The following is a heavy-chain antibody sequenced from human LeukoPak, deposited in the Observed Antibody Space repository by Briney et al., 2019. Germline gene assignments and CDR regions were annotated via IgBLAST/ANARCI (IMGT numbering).Heavy chain of an antibody. J-gene: IGHJ4*02. V-gene: IGHV3-21*01. CDR2: ISSSSSYI. Sequence: GGSLRLSCAASGFTFSSYSMNWVRQAPGKGLEWVSSISSSSSYIYYADSVKGRFTISRDNAKNSLYLQMNSLRAEDTAVYYCARDVFGMGPYNYWGQGTLVTVSS. CDR3: ARDVFGMGPYNY. D-gene: IGHD3-10*02. CDR1: GFTFSSYS.